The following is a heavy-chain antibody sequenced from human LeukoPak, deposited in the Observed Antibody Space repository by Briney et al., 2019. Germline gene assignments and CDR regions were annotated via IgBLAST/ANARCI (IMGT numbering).Heavy chain of an antibody. CDR3: ATEDAAKFDY. J-gene: IGHJ4*02. CDR2: INQDGSQK. V-gene: IGHV3-7*01. D-gene: IGHD2-15*01. CDR1: GFTVSLYW. Sequence: GGSLRLSCEASGFTVSLYWMSWVRQAPGKGLEWVANINQDGSQKYYVDSVKGRFTISRDNAKNSFFLQMNSLRAEDTSVYYCATEDAAKFDYWGQGTLVTVSS.